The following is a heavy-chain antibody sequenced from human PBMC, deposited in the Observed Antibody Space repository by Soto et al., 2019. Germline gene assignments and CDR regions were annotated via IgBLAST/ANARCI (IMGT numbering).Heavy chain of an antibody. CDR3: ARDLSQSLVGCRPFDY. J-gene: IGHJ4*02. D-gene: IGHD6-19*01. Sequence: ASVKVSCKASGYTFTSYGINWVRQAPGQGLEWMGWISAYNGNTNYAQKLQGRVTMTTDTSTSTAYMELRSLRSDDTAVYYCARDLSQSLVGCRPFDYWGQGTLVTVSS. V-gene: IGHV1-18*01. CDR2: ISAYNGNT. CDR1: GYTFTSYG.